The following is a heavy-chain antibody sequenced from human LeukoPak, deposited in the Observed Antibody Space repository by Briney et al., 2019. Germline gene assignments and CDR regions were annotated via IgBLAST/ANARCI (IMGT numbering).Heavy chain of an antibody. V-gene: IGHV4-38-2*02. CDR1: SYSISSGYY. D-gene: IGHD1-26*01. J-gene: IGHJ4*02. CDR2: IYHTGST. CDR3: ARDVGSAFDY. Sequence: SETLSLTCSVTSYSISSGYYWGWSRRPPGKGREGIGSIYHTGSTSYNPSLSRRVTISVERSKNKLSLKLSSLTAADTAVYYCARDVGSAFDYWDQGPLVTVSS.